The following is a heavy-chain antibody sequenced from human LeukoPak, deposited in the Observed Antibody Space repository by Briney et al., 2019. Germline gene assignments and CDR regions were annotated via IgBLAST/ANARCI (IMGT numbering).Heavy chain of an antibody. V-gene: IGHV5-51*01. D-gene: IGHD1-26*01. Sequence: GESLKISCKGSGYSFTSYWIGWVGQLPGRGLKWMGVIFAGDVDASYSPSFQGQVTISADKSITTAYLQWSSLQATDTAMYYCATRRDRYSGSYYPFDYWGQGPLVTVSS. J-gene: IGHJ4*02. CDR3: ATRRDRYSGSYYPFDY. CDR1: GYSFTSYW. CDR2: IFAGDVDA.